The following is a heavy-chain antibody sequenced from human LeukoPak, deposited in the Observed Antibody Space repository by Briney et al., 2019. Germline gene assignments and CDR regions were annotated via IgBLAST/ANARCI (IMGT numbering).Heavy chain of an antibody. V-gene: IGHV3-21*04. CDR3: ARDGGHSGYVWDS. CDR1: GFTFSSYS. CDR2: ISSSSSYI. J-gene: IGHJ4*02. Sequence: PGGSLRLSCAASGFTFSSYSMNWVRQAPGKGLEWVSSISSSSSYIYYADSVKGRFTISRDNAKNSLYLQMNSLRAEDTAVYYCARDGGHSGYVWDSWGQGTLVTVSS. D-gene: IGHD5-12*01.